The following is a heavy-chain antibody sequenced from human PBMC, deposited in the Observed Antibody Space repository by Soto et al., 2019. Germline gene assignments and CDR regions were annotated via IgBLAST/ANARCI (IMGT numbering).Heavy chain of an antibody. J-gene: IGHJ5*02. CDR1: GYTFSNYG. Sequence: VQLVQSGGEVKRPGASVKVSCKTSGYTFSNYGITWVRQAPGQPLDWLGWISLYSDGTNYAQKFQGRGSMTTDTATTTAYIELRSLTSDDTAVYYCASVVPGAAAWFGPWGQGTLVTVSS. D-gene: IGHD2-2*01. V-gene: IGHV1-18*01. CDR2: ISLYSDGT. CDR3: ASVVPGAAAWFGP.